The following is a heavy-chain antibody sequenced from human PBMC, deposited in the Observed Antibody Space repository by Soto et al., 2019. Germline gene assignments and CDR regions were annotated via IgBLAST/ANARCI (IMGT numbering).Heavy chain of an antibody. V-gene: IGHV4-39*01. D-gene: IGHD6-13*01. CDR3: ARHGTERSSSWFMNYYYYGMDV. CDR2: IYYSGST. Sequence: PSETLSLTCTVSGGSISSSSYYWGWIRQPPGKGLEWIGSIYYSGSTYYNPSLKSRVTISVDTSKNQFSLKLSSVTAADTAVYYCARHGTERSSSWFMNYYYYGMDVWGQGTTVTVSS. CDR1: GGSISSSSYY. J-gene: IGHJ6*02.